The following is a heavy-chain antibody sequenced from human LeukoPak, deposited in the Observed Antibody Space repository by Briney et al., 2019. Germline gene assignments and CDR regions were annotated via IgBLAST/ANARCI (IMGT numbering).Heavy chain of an antibody. V-gene: IGHV1-8*01. Sequence: ASVKVSCKPSGYTFNLYDLAWVRQAPGQGLEWVGWMTPQSGHTDYAQRVQGGLTMNWSASTLTASMDMNSRRSDDTAVYYCARLNFGELPPKLHFSDYTDVSGEGTTVTVSS. CDR1: GYTFNLYD. CDR3: ARLNFGELPPKLHFSDYTDV. J-gene: IGHJ6*03. CDR2: MTPQSGHT. D-gene: IGHD3-16*01.